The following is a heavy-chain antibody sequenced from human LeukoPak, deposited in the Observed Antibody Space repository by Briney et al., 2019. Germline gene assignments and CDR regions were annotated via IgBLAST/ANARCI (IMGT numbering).Heavy chain of an antibody. J-gene: IGHJ5*02. CDR2: VNANSGDI. Sequence: ASVKVSCKASGYTFTGYYIHWARQAPGQGLEWMGWVNANSGDIKYAQKFQGRVSMTRDTSISTAYMELSGLRSDDTAVYYCVRSYSSSSGVFYLWGQGTLVTVSS. CDR3: VRSYSSSSGVFYL. V-gene: IGHV1-2*02. CDR1: GYTFTGYY. D-gene: IGHD6-6*01.